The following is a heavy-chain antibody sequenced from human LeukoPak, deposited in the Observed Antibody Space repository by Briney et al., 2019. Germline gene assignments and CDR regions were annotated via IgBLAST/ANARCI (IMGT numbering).Heavy chain of an antibody. D-gene: IGHD3-22*01. V-gene: IGHV3-21*01. Sequence: GGSLRLSCAASGFTFSSYSMNWVRQAPGKGLEWVSSISSSSSYIYYADSVKGRFTISRDNAKNSLYLQMNSLRAEDTAVYYCARSVYHYDSSGYSPTFDYWGQGTLVTVSS. CDR3: ARSVYHYDSSGYSPTFDY. CDR2: ISSSSSYI. J-gene: IGHJ4*02. CDR1: GFTFSSYS.